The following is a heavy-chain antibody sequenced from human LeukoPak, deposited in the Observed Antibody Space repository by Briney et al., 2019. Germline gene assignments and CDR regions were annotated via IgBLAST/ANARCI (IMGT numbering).Heavy chain of an antibody. D-gene: IGHD2-21*02. J-gene: IGHJ4*02. V-gene: IGHV1-18*01. Sequence: ASVTVSCKASGYTFTSYGISWVRQAPGQGLEWMGWTSAYNGNTNYAQKLQGRVTMTTDTSTSTAYMELRSLRSDDTAVYYCAKLTRDMYCGGDCYVFDYWGQGTLVTVSS. CDR1: GYTFTSYG. CDR2: TSAYNGNT. CDR3: AKLTRDMYCGGDCYVFDY.